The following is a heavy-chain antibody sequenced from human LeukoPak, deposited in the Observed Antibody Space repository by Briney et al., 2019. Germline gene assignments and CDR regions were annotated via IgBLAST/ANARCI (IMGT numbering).Heavy chain of an antibody. CDR3: AREGPLVGATYYFDY. J-gene: IGHJ4*02. CDR2: IIPILGIA. CDR1: GGTFSSYT. D-gene: IGHD1-26*01. V-gene: IGHV1-69*04. Sequence: ASVKVSCKASGGTFSSYTISWVRQAPGQGLEWMGRIIPILGIANYAQKFQVRVTITADKSTSTAYMELSSLRSEDTAVYYCAREGPLVGATYYFDYWGQGTLVTVSS.